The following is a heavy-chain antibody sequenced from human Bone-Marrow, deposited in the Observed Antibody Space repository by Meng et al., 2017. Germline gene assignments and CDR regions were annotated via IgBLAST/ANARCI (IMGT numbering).Heavy chain of an antibody. V-gene: IGHV1-2*06. D-gene: IGHD6-13*01. CDR3: ARGGYSSSWYAEWYFDL. J-gene: IGHJ2*01. Sequence: ASVKVSCKASGYTFTGYYMHWVRQAPGQGLEWMGRINPNSGGTNYAQKFQGRVTMTRDTSISTAYMELSRLRSDDTAVYYCARGGYSSSWYAEWYFDLWGRGTLVTVSS. CDR1: GYTFTGYY. CDR2: INPNSGGT.